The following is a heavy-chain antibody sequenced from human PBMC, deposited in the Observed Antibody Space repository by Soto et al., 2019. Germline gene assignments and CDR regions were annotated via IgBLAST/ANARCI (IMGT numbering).Heavy chain of an antibody. CDR3: AKAKNDYNWDNRPPFDY. CDR1: VFTLRNYA. Sequence: GGALRLSCEASVFTLRNYAMTWVHQAPGKGLEWVSLISANDVGTYYAESVKTRFTISTDQSRDTVYLQMDSLRADDTAIYYCAKAKNDYNWDNRPPFDYWGQGTLVTVSS. J-gene: IGHJ4*02. V-gene: IGHV3-23*01. D-gene: IGHD1-20*01. CDR2: ISANDVGT.